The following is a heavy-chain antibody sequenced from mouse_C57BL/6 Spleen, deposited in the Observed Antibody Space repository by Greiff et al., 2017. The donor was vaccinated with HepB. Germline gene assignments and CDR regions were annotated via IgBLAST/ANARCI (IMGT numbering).Heavy chain of an antibody. CDR2: IDPSDSET. CDR1: GYTFTSYW. J-gene: IGHJ1*03. Sequence: QVQLKQPGAELVRPGSSVKLSCKASGYTFTSYWMHWVKQRPIQGLEWIGNIDPSDSETHYNQKFKDKATLTVDKSSSTAYMQLSSLTSEDSAVYYCARGGDGYYGYFDVWGTGTTVTVSS. V-gene: IGHV1-52*01. D-gene: IGHD2-3*01. CDR3: ARGGDGYYGYFDV.